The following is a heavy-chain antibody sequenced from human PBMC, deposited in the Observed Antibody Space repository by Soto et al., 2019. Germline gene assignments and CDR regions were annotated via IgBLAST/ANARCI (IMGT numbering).Heavy chain of an antibody. CDR1: GGSFSGYY. V-gene: IGHV4-34*01. D-gene: IGHD6-13*01. J-gene: IGHJ5*02. CDR3: AREGNLAAAGTTPGWFDP. Sequence: QVQLQQWGAGLLKPSETLSLTCAVYGGSFSGYYWSWIRQPPGKGLEWIGEINHSGSTNYNPSLKSRVTISVDTSKNQFSLKLSSVTAADTAVYYCAREGNLAAAGTTPGWFDPWGQGTLVTVSS. CDR2: INHSGST.